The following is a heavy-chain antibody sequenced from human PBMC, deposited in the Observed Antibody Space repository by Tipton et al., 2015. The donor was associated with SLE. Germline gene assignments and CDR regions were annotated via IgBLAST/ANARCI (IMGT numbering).Heavy chain of an antibody. CDR2: MYISGST. CDR1: GGSISSDGYY. D-gene: IGHD6-19*01. Sequence: TLSLTCTVTGGSISSDGYYWSWIRQPAGKGLEWIGRMYISGSTNYNPSLKSRVTISVDTSKNQFSLKLSSVTAADTAMYYCARDSDQWLGIDYWGQGTLVTVSS. J-gene: IGHJ4*02. CDR3: ARDSDQWLGIDY. V-gene: IGHV4-61*02.